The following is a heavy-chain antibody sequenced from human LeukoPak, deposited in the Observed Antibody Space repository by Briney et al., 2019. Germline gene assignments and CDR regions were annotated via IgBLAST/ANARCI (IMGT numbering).Heavy chain of an antibody. D-gene: IGHD4-17*01. CDR3: AGYTPMTRWGY. V-gene: IGHV4-39*01. J-gene: IGHJ4*02. CDR1: GASISSRNYY. CDR2: IYYSGST. Sequence: PSETLSLTCTVSGASISSRNYYWGWIRHPPGKGLEWIGCIYYSGSTYHNPSLKGRLTISVDASKNQFSLKLNSVTAADTAVYYCAGYTPMTRWGYWGQGILVTVSS.